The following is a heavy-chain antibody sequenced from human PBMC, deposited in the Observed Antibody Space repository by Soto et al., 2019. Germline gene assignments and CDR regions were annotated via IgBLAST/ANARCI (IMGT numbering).Heavy chain of an antibody. CDR2: INHRGST. J-gene: IGHJ6*02. CDR1: GGSFSGYY. CDR3: ARASRVKIPAASGRDYSYHGLDV. Sequence: QVQLQQWGAGLLKPSETLSLTCAVYGGSFSGYYWSWIRQPPGKGLEWIGEINHRGSTNYNPSLRRRATIAVATSKNQSALQLNSVTAADTAVYSCARASRVKIPAASGRDYSYHGLDVWGQGTAVTVSS. D-gene: IGHD6-25*01. V-gene: IGHV4-34*01.